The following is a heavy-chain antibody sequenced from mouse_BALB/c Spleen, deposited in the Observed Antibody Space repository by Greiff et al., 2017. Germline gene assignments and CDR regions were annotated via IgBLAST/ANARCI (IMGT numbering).Heavy chain of an antibody. CDR2: INPSNGGT. D-gene: IGHD1-2*01. CDR1: GYTFTSYY. Sequence: VQLQQSGAELVKPGASVKLSCKASGYTFTSYYMYWVKQRPGQGLEWIGEINPSNGGTNFNEKFKSKATLTVDKSSSTAYMQLSSLTSEDSAVYYCTSALLRPHYDAMDYWGQGTSVTVSS. J-gene: IGHJ4*01. V-gene: IGHV1S81*02. CDR3: TSALLRPHYDAMDY.